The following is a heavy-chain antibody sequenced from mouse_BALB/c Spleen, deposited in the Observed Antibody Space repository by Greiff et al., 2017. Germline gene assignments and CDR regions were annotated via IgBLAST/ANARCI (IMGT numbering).Heavy chain of an antibody. J-gene: IGHJ2*01. Sequence: EVQGVESGGGLVKPGGSLKLSCAASGFTFSSYAMSWVRQSPEKRLEWVAEISSGGSYTYYPDTVTGRFTISRDNAKNTLYLEMSSLRSEDTAMYYCAREGYGSSYVDFDYWGQGTTLTVSS. V-gene: IGHV5-9-4*01. D-gene: IGHD1-1*01. CDR1: GFTFSSYA. CDR3: AREGYGSSYVDFDY. CDR2: ISSGGSYT.